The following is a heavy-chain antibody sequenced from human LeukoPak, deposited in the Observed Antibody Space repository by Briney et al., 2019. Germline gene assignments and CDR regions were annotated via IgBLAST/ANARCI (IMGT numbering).Heavy chain of an antibody. V-gene: IGHV4-34*01. CDR1: GGSFSGYY. Sequence: SETLSLTCGVYGGSFSGYYWSWIRQPPGKGLEWIGEINHSGSTNYNPSLKSRVTISVDTSKNQFSLKLSSVTAADTAVYYCARLKARGVINSYYYMDVWGKGTTVTISS. CDR2: INHSGST. D-gene: IGHD3-10*01. CDR3: ARLKARGVINSYYYMDV. J-gene: IGHJ6*03.